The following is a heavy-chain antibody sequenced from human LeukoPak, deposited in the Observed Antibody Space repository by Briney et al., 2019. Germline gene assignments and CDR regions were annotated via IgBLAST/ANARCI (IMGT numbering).Heavy chain of an antibody. CDR1: GGSISSYY. D-gene: IGHD4-17*01. CDR3: ARTRGVPYGDYLNDY. CDR2: VFYSGRT. Sequence: SETLSLTCTVSGGSISSYYWSWVRQPAGKGLEWIGYVFYSGRTDHNPSLKSRLTISVDTSKNQFSLKLSSVTAADTAVYYCARTRGVPYGDYLNDYWGQGTLVTVSS. V-gene: IGHV4-59*01. J-gene: IGHJ4*02.